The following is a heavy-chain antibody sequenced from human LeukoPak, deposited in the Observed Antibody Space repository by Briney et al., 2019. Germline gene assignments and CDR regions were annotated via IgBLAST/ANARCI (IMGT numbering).Heavy chain of an antibody. Sequence: GGSLRLSCAAPGFTFSSYGMHWVRQAPGKGLEWVAVISYDGSNKYYADSVKGRFTISRDNSKNTLCLQMNSLRVEDTAVYYCAPEGDGYILFDYWGQETLVTVSS. J-gene: IGHJ4*02. CDR1: GFTFSSYG. V-gene: IGHV3-30*03. CDR2: ISYDGSNK. CDR3: APEGDGYILFDY. D-gene: IGHD5-24*01.